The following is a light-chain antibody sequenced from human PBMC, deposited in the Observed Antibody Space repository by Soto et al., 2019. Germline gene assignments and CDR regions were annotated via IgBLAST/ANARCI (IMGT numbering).Light chain of an antibody. V-gene: IGLV1-44*01. CDR3: AAWDGSLNGYV. CDR1: SSNIGGNT. Sequence: QSVLTQPPSASGTPGQRVTISCSGSSSNIGGNTVNWYQQLPGTAPKLLIYSNNKRPSGVPDRFSGSQSGTSVSLAISDLQSADEADYYCAAWDGSLNGYVFGTGTKVTVL. J-gene: IGLJ1*01. CDR2: SNN.